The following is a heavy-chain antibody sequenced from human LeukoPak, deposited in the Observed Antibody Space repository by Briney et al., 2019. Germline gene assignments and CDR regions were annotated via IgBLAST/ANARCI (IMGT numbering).Heavy chain of an antibody. D-gene: IGHD6-19*01. J-gene: IGHJ4*02. CDR2: ISGSGGST. CDR3: AKDITSIAVAAPGSDY. V-gene: IGHV3-23*01. CDR1: GFTFSSYA. Sequence: PGGSLRLSCAAPGFTFSSYAMSWVRQAPGKGLDWVSAISGSGGSTYYADSVKGRFTISRDNSKNTLYLQMNSLRAEDTAVYYCAKDITSIAVAAPGSDYWGQGTLVTVSS.